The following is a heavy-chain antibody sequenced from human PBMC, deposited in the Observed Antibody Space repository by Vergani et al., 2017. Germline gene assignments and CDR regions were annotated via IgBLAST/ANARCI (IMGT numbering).Heavy chain of an antibody. Sequence: QVQLQESGPGLVKPSETLSLTCTVSGGSVSSGSYYWSWIRQPPGKGLEWIGYIYYSGSTNYNPSLKSRVTMSVDTSKNQFSLKLSSVTAADTAVYYCARDYSSLFDYWGQGTLVTVSS. CDR2: IYYSGST. CDR1: GGSVSSGSYY. V-gene: IGHV4-61*01. CDR3: ARDYSSLFDY. D-gene: IGHD6-13*01. J-gene: IGHJ4*02.